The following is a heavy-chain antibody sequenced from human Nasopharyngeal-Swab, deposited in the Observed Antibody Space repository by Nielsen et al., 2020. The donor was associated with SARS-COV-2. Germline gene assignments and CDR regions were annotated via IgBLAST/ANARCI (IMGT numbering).Heavy chain of an antibody. CDR2: ICPGDSDA. J-gene: IGHJ4*02. V-gene: IGHV5-51*01. CDR3: ARISGYYQTSPFDN. CDR1: GYSFTNYW. D-gene: IGHD3-22*01. Sequence: GASLKISCKGSGYSFTNYWIGWVRQMPGKGLECMGIICPGDSDARYSPSFQGQVTISADKSISTAYLQWSSLKASDTAMYYCARISGYYQTSPFDNWGQGTLVTVSS.